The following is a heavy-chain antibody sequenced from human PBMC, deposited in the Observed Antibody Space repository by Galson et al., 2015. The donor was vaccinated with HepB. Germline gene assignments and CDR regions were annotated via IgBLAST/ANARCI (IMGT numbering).Heavy chain of an antibody. CDR3: AKDAYDYVWGSYRLSFGDY. Sequence: SLRLSCAASGFTFSSYAMSWVRQAPGKGLEWVSAISGSGGSTYYADSVKGRFTISRDNSKNTLYLQMNSLRAEDTAAYYCAKDAYDYVWGSYRLSFGDYWGQGTLVTVSS. CDR1: GFTFSSYA. D-gene: IGHD3-16*02. CDR2: ISGSGGST. J-gene: IGHJ4*02. V-gene: IGHV3-23*01.